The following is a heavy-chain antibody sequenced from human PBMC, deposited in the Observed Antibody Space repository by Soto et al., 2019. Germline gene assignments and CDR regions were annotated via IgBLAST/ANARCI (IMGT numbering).Heavy chain of an antibody. V-gene: IGHV2-5*02. Sequence: SGPTLVNPTQTLTLTCTFSGFSLSTSGVGVGWIRQPPGKALEWLALIYWDDDNRYSPSLKSRLTITKDTSKNQVVLTMTNMDPVDTATYYCAHRQGFGELHYWGQGTLVTVSS. CDR3: AHRQGFGELHY. D-gene: IGHD1-7*01. CDR2: IYWDDDN. CDR1: GFSLSTSGVG. J-gene: IGHJ4*02.